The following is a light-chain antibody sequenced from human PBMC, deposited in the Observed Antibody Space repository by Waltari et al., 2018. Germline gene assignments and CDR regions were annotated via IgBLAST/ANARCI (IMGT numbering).Light chain of an antibody. V-gene: IGLV8-61*01. Sequence: QTVVTQEPSLSVSPGGTVTLTCALSSGSISTTSYATWYPQTPCQAPRTLVYKGNSRSSGVPDRFSGSILGNKAALTITGAQADDDSDSYCSLYMGSGIWVFGGGTK. CDR3: SLYMGSGIWV. J-gene: IGLJ3*02. CDR2: KGN. CDR1: SGSISTTSY.